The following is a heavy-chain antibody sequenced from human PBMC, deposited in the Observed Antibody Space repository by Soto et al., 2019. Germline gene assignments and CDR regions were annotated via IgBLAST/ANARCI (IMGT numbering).Heavy chain of an antibody. CDR2: ISAYHGNT. V-gene: IGHV1-18*01. Sequence: QVQLLQSGAEVKKHGASVKVSCKTSGYTFTNLGLSGVRQAPGQGLEWMGWISAYHGNTNYAQNFQGRVTMTTDTSASPAYMELRSLRSEDTAVYYWARVGTPIAYWGQGTLVTVSS. CDR1: GYTFTNLG. J-gene: IGHJ4*02. D-gene: IGHD2-21*02. CDR3: ARVGTPIAY.